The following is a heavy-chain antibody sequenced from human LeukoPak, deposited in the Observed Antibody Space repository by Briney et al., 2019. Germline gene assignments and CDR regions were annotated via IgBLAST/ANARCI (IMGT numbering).Heavy chain of an antibody. V-gene: IGHV3-7*03. CDR2: IKQNGSEE. J-gene: IGHJ3*02. CDR3: AKDIQSYCSDGSCFSYAFDI. D-gene: IGHD2-15*01. Sequence: GGSLRLSCTASGFALSNFWMSWVRQAPGKGLEWVANIKQNGSEETYIDSVKGRFIISRDNAKSSLSLQMNSLRAEDMALYYCAKDIQSYCSDGSCFSYAFDIWGQGTMVTVSS. CDR1: GFALSNFW.